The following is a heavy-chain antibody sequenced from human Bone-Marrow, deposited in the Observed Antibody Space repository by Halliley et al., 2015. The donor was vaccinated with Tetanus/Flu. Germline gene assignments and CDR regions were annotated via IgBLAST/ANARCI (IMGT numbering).Heavy chain of an antibody. D-gene: IGHD2-21*02. V-gene: IGHV3-23*01. Sequence: SLRLSCAASGFTFSNFAMSWVRQAPGKGLEWVSSISGSNANTYYADSVKGRFTISRDNPKNTLNLQMNSLRPGDTAVYYCVKGQAYCGGACYSKGYPDPFNFWAQGTMFTASS. J-gene: IGHJ3*01. CDR1: GFTFSNFA. CDR3: VKGQAYCGGACYSKGYPDPFNF. CDR2: ISGSNANT.